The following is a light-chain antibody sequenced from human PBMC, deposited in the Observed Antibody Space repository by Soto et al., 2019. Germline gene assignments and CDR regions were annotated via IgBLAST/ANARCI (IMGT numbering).Light chain of an antibody. Sequence: EIGMTQSPATLSVSPGERATLSCRASQSVSSNLAWYQQKPGQAPRLLIYGASTRATGIPARFSGSGSGTEFTLTISSLQPDDFATXYXQHYNXYXEAXGQGTKVDIK. CDR3: QHYNXYXEA. CDR2: GAS. V-gene: IGKV3-15*01. J-gene: IGKJ1*01. CDR1: QSVSSN.